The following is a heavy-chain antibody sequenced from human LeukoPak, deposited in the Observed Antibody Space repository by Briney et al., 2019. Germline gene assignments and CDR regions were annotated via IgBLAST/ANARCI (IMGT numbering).Heavy chain of an antibody. V-gene: IGHV3-43D*03. CDR1: GFTFDDHA. CDR2: ISWDGGTT. Sequence: GGSLRLSCAASGFTFDDHAMHWVRQAPGRGLEWISLISWDGGTTYYADSVKGRFTISRDNSKNSVYLQMNSLRPEDTAIYYCTKGLRFAAALTPFDYWGQGTLVTVSS. J-gene: IGHJ4*02. D-gene: IGHD6-13*01. CDR3: TKGLRFAAALTPFDY.